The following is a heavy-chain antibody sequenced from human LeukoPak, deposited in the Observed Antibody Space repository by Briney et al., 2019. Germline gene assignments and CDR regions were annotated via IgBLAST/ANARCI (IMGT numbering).Heavy chain of an antibody. CDR1: GGSISSSNW. J-gene: IGHJ2*01. CDR3: AGEYCGGDCYYWYFDL. CDR2: IYQSGST. D-gene: IGHD2-21*02. V-gene: IGHV4-4*02. Sequence: SETLSLTCAVSGGSISSSNWWRWVRQPPGKGPEWIGEIYQSGSTNYNPSLKSRVTISVDKSKNQFSLKLSSVTAADTAVYYCAGEYCGGDCYYWYFDLWGRGTLVTVSS.